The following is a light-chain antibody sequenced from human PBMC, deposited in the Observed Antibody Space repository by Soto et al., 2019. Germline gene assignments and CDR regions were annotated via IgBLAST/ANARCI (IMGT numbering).Light chain of an antibody. CDR2: GAS. Sequence: EIVMTQSPATLSVSPGERATLSCRASQSVSSNLAWYQQKPGQAPRLLIYGASARATGIPARFSGSGSMTEFTLTISSLQSEDFAVYYCQQYNNLLGQGTKLEIK. V-gene: IGKV3-15*01. CDR1: QSVSSN. CDR3: QQYNNL. J-gene: IGKJ2*01.